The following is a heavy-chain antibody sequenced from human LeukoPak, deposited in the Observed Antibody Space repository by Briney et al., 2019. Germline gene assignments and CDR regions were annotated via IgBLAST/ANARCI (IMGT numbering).Heavy chain of an antibody. V-gene: IGHV3-23*01. Sequence: GGSLRLSCSASGFSFSTDGMSWVRQAPGKGLEWVSGILGLGGASRTYYADSVKGRFTISRDDSKNTLYLQMNSLRAEDTAVYYCAHGTMYQLDYWGQGTLVTVSS. D-gene: IGHD2-2*01. J-gene: IGHJ4*02. CDR3: AHGTMYQLDY. CDR2: ILGLGGASRT. CDR1: GFSFSTDG.